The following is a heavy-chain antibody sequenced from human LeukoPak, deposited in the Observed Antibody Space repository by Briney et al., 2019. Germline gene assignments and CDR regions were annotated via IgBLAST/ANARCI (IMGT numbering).Heavy chain of an antibody. CDR1: GFTFSSYG. CDR3: ARDYYYGSGSY. J-gene: IGHJ4*02. Sequence: GGTLRLSCAASGFTFSSYGMSWVRQAPGKGLEWVSVIYSGGSTYYADSVKGRFTISRDNSKNTLYLQMNSLRAEDTAVYYCARDYYYGSGSYWGQGTLVTVSS. CDR2: IYSGGST. V-gene: IGHV3-66*01. D-gene: IGHD3-10*01.